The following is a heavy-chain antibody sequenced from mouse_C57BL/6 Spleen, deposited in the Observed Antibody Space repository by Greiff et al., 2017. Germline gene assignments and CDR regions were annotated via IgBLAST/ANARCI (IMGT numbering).Heavy chain of an antibody. CDR3: AGYYYGSSSYAMDY. Sequence: VKLMESGAELVRPGASVKLSCKASGYTFTDYYINWVKQRPGQGLEWIARIYPGRGNTYYNEKFKGKATLTAEKSSSTAYMQLSSLTSEDSAVYFCAGYYYGSSSYAMDYWGQGTSVTVSS. D-gene: IGHD1-1*01. CDR2: IYPGRGNT. J-gene: IGHJ4*01. CDR1: GYTFTDYY. V-gene: IGHV1-76*01.